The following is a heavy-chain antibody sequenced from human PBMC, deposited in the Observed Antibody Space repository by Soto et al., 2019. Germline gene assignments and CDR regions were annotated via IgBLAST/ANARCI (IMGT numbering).Heavy chain of an antibody. V-gene: IGHV3-21*01. CDR1: GFNFSSYS. D-gene: IGHD3-22*01. CDR2: ISSSSSYI. Sequence: GSLRLSCAASGFNFSSYSMNWVRQAPGKGLEWVSSISSSSSYIYYADSVKGRFTISRDNAKNSLYLQMNSLRAEDTAVYYCASGAYYYDSSGYYYYWGQGTLVTVYS. J-gene: IGHJ4*02. CDR3: ASGAYYYDSSGYYYY.